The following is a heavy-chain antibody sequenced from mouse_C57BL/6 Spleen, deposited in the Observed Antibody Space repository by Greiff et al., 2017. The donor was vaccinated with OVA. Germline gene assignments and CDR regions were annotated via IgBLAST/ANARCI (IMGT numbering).Heavy chain of an antibody. CDR3: ARHEDRELRHSYAMDY. D-gene: IGHD2-4*01. CDR2: FYPGSGSI. CDR1: GYTFTEYT. V-gene: IGHV1-62-2*01. J-gene: IGHJ4*01. Sequence: QVQLKQSGAELVKPGASVKLSCKASGYTFTEYTIHWVKQRSGQGLEWIGWFYPGSGSIKYNEKFKDKATLTADKSSSTVYMELSRLTSEDSAVYFCARHEDRELRHSYAMDYWGQGTSVTVSS.